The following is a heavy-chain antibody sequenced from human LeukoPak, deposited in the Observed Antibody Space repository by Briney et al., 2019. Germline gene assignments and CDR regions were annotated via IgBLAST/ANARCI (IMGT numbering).Heavy chain of an antibody. CDR1: GSTFTGYY. V-gene: IGHV1-2*02. Sequence: ASVKVSCKASGSTFTGYYMHWVRQAPGQGLEWMGWINPNSGGTDYAQKFQGRVTMTRDTSLSTAYMELSRLKSDDTAVYYCTRAASVAVPAADHYYYGMDVWGQGTTVTVSS. CDR2: INPNSGGT. CDR3: TRAASVAVPAADHYYYGMDV. D-gene: IGHD2-2*01. J-gene: IGHJ6*02.